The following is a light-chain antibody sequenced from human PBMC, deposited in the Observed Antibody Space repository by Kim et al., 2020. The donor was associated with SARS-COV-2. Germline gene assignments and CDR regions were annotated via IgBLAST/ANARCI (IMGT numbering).Light chain of an antibody. Sequence: GQSITISCPGDYSDLVGYAYVSWYQHHPGKAPKLIIYNDRQRPSGVSSRFSGSESGNTASLTISGLQAEDEAYYYCSSYAGRSIWLFGGGPQLTVL. CDR3: SSYAGRSIWL. V-gene: IGLV2-14*03. CDR2: NDR. J-gene: IGLJ3*02. CDR1: YSDLVGYAY.